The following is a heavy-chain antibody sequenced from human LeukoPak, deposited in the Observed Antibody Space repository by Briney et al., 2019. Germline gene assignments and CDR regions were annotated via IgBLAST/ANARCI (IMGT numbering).Heavy chain of an antibody. CDR1: GFTFSSYA. J-gene: IGHJ6*02. Sequence: QPGGSLRLSCAASGFTFSSYAMNWVRQAPGKGLEWVSAISGSGGSTYYADSVKGRFTISRDNSKNTLYLQMNSLRAEDTAVYYCAKDEIAAAGTWYYGMDVWGQGTTVTVSS. CDR2: ISGSGGST. V-gene: IGHV3-23*01. D-gene: IGHD6-13*01. CDR3: AKDEIAAAGTWYYGMDV.